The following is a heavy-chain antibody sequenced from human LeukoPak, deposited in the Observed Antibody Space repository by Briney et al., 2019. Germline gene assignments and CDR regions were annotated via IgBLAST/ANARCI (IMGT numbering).Heavy chain of an antibody. CDR2: IHNSGTT. D-gene: IGHD2/OR15-2a*01. Sequence: SESLTLTCAVSGGPFSGYFWSWIRQSSGKGLEWIGEIHNSGTTNYNPSLNSRVTISEDTSKNQFYLNLSSVTAADTAVYCCARRYYYNLVSLPFDFWGQGTLVTVSS. V-gene: IGHV4-34*01. CDR3: ARRYYYNLVSLPFDF. J-gene: IGHJ4*02. CDR1: GGPFSGYF.